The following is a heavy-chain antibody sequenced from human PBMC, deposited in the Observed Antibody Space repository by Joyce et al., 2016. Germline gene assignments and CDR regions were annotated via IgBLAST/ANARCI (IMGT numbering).Heavy chain of an antibody. V-gene: IGHV3-21*01. Sequence: EVQLVESGGGLVTPGGSLRLSCAASGFAFSTYTMSWVRQAPGKGLEWVSSISDNSRFIYYADSLKGRFTISRDNAKNSLYLQMNSLRAEDTAVYYCGRVDPTEQPIDYWGQGTLVTVSS. CDR1: GFAFSTYT. D-gene: IGHD6-13*01. CDR2: ISDNSRFI. CDR3: GRVDPTEQPIDY. J-gene: IGHJ4*02.